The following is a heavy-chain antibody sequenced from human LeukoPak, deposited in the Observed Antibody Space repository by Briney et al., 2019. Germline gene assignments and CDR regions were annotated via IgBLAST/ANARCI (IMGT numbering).Heavy chain of an antibody. D-gene: IGHD2/OR15-2a*01. CDR3: AGHHPRNTVDF. CDR2: ISDIGSI. Sequence: PSETLSLTCTVSGGSISSYYWSWIRQPPGKGLEWIAYISDIGSINYNPSLKSRVTISLDTSKNQFSLKLSSVTAADMAVYYCAGHHPRNTVDFWGQGTLVTVSS. J-gene: IGHJ4*02. CDR1: GGSISSYY. V-gene: IGHV4-59*08.